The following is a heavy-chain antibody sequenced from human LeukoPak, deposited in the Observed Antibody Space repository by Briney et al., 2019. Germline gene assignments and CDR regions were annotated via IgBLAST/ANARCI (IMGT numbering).Heavy chain of an antibody. J-gene: IGHJ4*02. Sequence: GGSLRLSCAASGFTFSSYAMTWVRQAPGKGLEWVSSISGSGGNTYYADSVKGRFTISRDNSRNMLYLQMNSLRAGDTAVYYCAILPIVVVPAAMQDLDYWGQGTLVTVSS. V-gene: IGHV3-23*01. D-gene: IGHD2-2*01. CDR3: AILPIVVVPAAMQDLDY. CDR2: ISGSGGNT. CDR1: GFTFSSYA.